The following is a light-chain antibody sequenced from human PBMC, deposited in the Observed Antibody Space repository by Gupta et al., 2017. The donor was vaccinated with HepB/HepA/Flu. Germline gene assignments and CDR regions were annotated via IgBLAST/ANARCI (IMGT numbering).Light chain of an antibody. V-gene: IGKV1-39*01. CDR2: ATY. Sequence: DIQMTQSPSSLSASVGDRVTITCRASQSISSSLNWYQQKPGKAPKLLIFATYSLESGVPSRFRGSGSVTGFTLTISSLQPEDFATYYCQQSFRIPYTFGQGTKLE. CDR3: QQSFRIPYT. J-gene: IGKJ2*01. CDR1: QSISSS.